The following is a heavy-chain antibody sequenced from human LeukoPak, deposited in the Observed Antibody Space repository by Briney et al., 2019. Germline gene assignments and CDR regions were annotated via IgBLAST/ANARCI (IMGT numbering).Heavy chain of an antibody. J-gene: IGHJ6*02. CDR3: ARGYYDSSGYPYRTNYYYGMDV. CDR2: IIPIFGTA. V-gene: IGHV1-69*13. Sequence: ASVKVSCKASGGTFSSYAISWVRRAPGQGLEWMGGIIPIFGTANYAQKFQGRVTITADESTSTAYMELSSLRSEDTAVYYCARGYYDSSGYPYRTNYYYGMDVWGQGTTVTVSS. D-gene: IGHD3-22*01. CDR1: GGTFSSYA.